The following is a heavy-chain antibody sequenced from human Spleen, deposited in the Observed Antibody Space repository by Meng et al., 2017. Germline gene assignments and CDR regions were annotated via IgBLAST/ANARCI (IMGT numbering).Heavy chain of an antibody. J-gene: IGHJ4*02. D-gene: IGHD6-13*01. CDR2: INPKSGDT. CDR1: GYNFPDYY. V-gene: IGHV1-2*06. CDR3: ARDEDISAAGKLFGDY. Sequence: ASVKVSCKPSGYNFPDYYIHWGRRAPGQGLEWMGRINPKSGDTHYAQRFQGRVTMTGDTSISTAYMELSGLRSDDTAMYYCARDEDISAAGKLFGDYWGQGTLVTVSS.